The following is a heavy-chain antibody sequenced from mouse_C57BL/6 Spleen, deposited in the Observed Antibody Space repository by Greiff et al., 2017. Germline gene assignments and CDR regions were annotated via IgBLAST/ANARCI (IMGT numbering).Heavy chain of an antibody. CDR2: TFYSGIT. Sequence: EVQLQESGPSLVRPSQTLSLTCNVTGFSINSDCYWIWIRQFPGNKLENIGYTFYSGITYYNPSLESRTYITRNTSTNQFSLKLSSVTTEDTAIYCCARSYGSSYDYYAMDYWGQGTSVTVSS. V-gene: IGHV3-3*01. J-gene: IGHJ4*01. D-gene: IGHD1-1*01. CDR1: GFSINSDCY. CDR3: ARSYGSSYDYYAMDY.